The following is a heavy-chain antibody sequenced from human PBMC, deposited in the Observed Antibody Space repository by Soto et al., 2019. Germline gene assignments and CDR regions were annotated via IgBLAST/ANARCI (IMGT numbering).Heavy chain of an antibody. CDR3: ERVSTTWEDDY. V-gene: IGHV3-48*02. J-gene: IGHJ4*02. Sequence: EVQLVESGGGLVQPGGSLRLSCAASGFTFSDYGVNWVRQAPGKGLEWISYISSGSDTIYYADSVKGRFTISRDNAKKSLFLQMTRLSDEDTAVYYCERVSTTWEDDYWGQGTLVTVSS. D-gene: IGHD1-26*01. CDR2: ISSGSDTI. CDR1: GFTFSDYG.